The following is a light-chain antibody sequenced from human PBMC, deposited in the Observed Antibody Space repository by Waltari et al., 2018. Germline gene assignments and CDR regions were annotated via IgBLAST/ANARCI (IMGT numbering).Light chain of an antibody. CDR2: QDS. V-gene: IGLV3-1*01. CDR1: KLGDKY. CDR3: QAWDSTALV. Sequence: SFELTQPPSVSVSPGQTANIPCSGDKLGDKYVSWYQQKPGQSPVLVIYQDSKRPSGIPERCSGCSSETTATLTISGALAVDEADYYCQAWDSTALVFGGGTKLTVL. J-gene: IGLJ2*01.